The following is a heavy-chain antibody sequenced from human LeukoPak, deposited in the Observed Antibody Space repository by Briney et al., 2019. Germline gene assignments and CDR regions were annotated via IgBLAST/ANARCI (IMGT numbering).Heavy chain of an antibody. CDR3: ARVSFCPRCHFDY. J-gene: IGHJ4*02. Sequence: PGGSLRLSCAASGFSFSSYWMHWVRQAPGKGLVWVARISPDGSSALSADSVRGRFTIARDNDDNTMYLQLKGLRAEDTAVYYCARVSFCPRCHFDYWGQGTLVTVSS. D-gene: IGHD2/OR15-2a*01. CDR2: ISPDGSSA. V-gene: IGHV3-74*03. CDR1: GFSFSSYW.